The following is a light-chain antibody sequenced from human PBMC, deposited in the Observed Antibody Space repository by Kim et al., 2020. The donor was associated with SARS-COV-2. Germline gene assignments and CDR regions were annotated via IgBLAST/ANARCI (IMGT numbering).Light chain of an antibody. CDR2: GKN. V-gene: IGLV3-19*01. CDR1: SLRSYY. J-gene: IGLJ3*02. Sequence: SSELTQDPAVSVALGQTVRITCQGDSLRSYYASWYQQKPGQAPVLVIYGKNNRHSGIPDRFSGSSSGNTASLTITGAQAEDEADYYCNSRDSSGNHWVFGGGTQLTAL. CDR3: NSRDSSGNHWV.